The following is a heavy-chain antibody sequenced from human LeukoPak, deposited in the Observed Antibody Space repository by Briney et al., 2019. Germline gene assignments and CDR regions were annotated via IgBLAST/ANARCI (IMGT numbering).Heavy chain of an antibody. J-gene: IGHJ4*02. Sequence: PSETLSLTCTVSGGSISSISYYWDWIRPPPGKGLAWVGAIYYSGNTNYNPSLKSRVTISVDTSKNQFSLKLSSVTAADTAVYYCARHRIPAALASAFDYWGQGTLVTVSS. CDR3: ARHRIPAALASAFDY. CDR1: GGSISSISYY. D-gene: IGHD2-2*01. CDR2: IYYSGNT. V-gene: IGHV4-39*01.